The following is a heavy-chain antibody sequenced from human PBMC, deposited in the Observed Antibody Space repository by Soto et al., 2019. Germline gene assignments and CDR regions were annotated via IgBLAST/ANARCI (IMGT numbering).Heavy chain of an antibody. D-gene: IGHD1-26*01. CDR3: ARSGGSDSFDY. J-gene: IGHJ4*02. V-gene: IGHV4-30-2*01. Sequence: TLSLTCTVSVASSTFGGYSWSWIRQTPGKGLEWIGYINHLETTFYNPSFESRLTLSIDRAKNQFSLKLHSMSAADRAVYFCARSGGSDSFDYWGQGILVTVSS. CDR1: VASSTFGGYS. CDR2: INHLETT.